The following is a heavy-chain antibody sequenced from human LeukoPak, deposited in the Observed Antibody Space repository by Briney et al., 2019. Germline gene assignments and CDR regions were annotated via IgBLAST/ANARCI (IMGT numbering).Heavy chain of an antibody. J-gene: IGHJ4*02. D-gene: IGHD6-13*01. CDR2: INPSGGRT. V-gene: IGHV1-46*01. CDR3: ARGRIAAAGTNDY. Sequence: ASVKVSCKASGYIFTSYYMHWVRQAPGQGLEWIGVINPSGGRTSYTQKFQGRVTMTRDTSTSTVYMELSSLTSEDTAVYYCARGRIAAAGTNDYWGQGTLVTVSS. CDR1: GYIFTSYY.